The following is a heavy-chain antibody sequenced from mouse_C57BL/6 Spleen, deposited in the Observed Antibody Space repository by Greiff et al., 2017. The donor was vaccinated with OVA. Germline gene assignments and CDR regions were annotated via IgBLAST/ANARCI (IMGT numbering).Heavy chain of an antibody. CDR3: ERNYGSRFDY. CDR1: GYTFTDYN. Sequence: VQLKESGPELVKPGASVKMSCKASGYTFTDYNMHWVKQSHGKSLEWIGYINPNNGGTSYNQKFKGKATLTVNKSSSTAYMELRSLTSEDSAVYYCERNYGSRFDYWGQGTTLTVSS. J-gene: IGHJ2*01. D-gene: IGHD1-1*01. V-gene: IGHV1-22*01. CDR2: INPNNGGT.